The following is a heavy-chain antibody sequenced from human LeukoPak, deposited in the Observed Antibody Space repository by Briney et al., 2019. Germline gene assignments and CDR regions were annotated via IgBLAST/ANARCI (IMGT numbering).Heavy chain of an antibody. CDR2: IDQGGSVR. J-gene: IGHJ4*02. CDR3: ARDPESSSFDL. V-gene: IGHV3-7*01. D-gene: IGHD6-13*01. CDR1: GFSFSTYW. Sequence: PGGSLRLSCAAPGFSFSTYWMSWVRQTPEKGLEFVANIDQGGSVRNYMDSLKGRCTIYRDNAKKSLYLEINSLRADDTAVYYCARDPESSSFDLWGRGALVTVSS.